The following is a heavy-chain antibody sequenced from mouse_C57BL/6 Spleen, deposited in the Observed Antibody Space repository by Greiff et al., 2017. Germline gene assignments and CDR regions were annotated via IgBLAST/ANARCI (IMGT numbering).Heavy chain of an antibody. V-gene: IGHV1-69*01. CDR1: GYTFTSYW. J-gene: IGHJ2*01. CDR3: ARSGGTTVEATYFDY. CDR2: IDPSDSYT. D-gene: IGHD1-1*02. Sequence: VQLQQSGAELVMPGASVKLSCKASGYTFTSYWMHWVKQRPGQGLEWIGEIDPSDSYTNYNQKFKGKSTLTVDKSSSTAYMQLSSLTSEDSAVYYCARSGGTTVEATYFDYWGQGTTLTVSS.